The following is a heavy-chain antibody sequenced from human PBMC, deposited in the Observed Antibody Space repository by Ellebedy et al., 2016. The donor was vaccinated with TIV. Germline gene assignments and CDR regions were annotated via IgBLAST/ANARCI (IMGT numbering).Heavy chain of an antibody. Sequence: GGSLRLSCAASGFTFSNYIMNWVRQAPGKGLEWVSVIYSGGSTYYADSVKGRFTISRDNSKNTLYLQMNSLRAEDTAVYYCATKSGSYLGFDYWGQGTLVTVSS. J-gene: IGHJ4*02. V-gene: IGHV3-66*01. CDR1: GFTFSNYI. CDR3: ATKSGSYLGFDY. CDR2: IYSGGST. D-gene: IGHD1-26*01.